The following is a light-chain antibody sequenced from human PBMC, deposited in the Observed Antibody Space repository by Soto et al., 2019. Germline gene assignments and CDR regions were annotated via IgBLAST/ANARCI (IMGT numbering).Light chain of an antibody. CDR3: CSYAHDARSGTVV. Sequence: QSALTQPASVSGSPGQSITISFTGTSSDVGSYNLVSWYQQNPGKAPKLMIYEGTKRPSGVSDRFSGSKSGNTASMTISGLQAEEEADYYCCSYAHDARSGTVVFGGGTKVTVL. CDR2: EGT. V-gene: IGLV2-23*01. J-gene: IGLJ2*01. CDR1: SSDVGSYNL.